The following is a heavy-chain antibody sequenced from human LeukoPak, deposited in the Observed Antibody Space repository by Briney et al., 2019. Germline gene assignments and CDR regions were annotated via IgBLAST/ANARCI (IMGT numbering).Heavy chain of an antibody. J-gene: IGHJ4*02. CDR2: ISSRTSDT. D-gene: IGHD1-1*01. CDR1: GFTFSDYY. V-gene: IGHV3-11*06. Sequence: GGSLRLSCAASGFTFSDYYMSWIRQAPGKGLEWVSYISSRTSDTNYVDSVKGRFTISRDNAKNSLYLQMNSLRAEDTAVYYCTRVGSSGSVDYWGQGTLVTVAS. CDR3: TRVGSSGSVDY.